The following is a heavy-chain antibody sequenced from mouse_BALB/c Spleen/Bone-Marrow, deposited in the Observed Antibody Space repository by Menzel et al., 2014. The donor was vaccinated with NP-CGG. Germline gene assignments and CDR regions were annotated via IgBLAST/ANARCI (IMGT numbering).Heavy chain of an antibody. CDR3: TREDYGYTFAY. Sequence: EVKLVESGGGLVKPGGSLKLSCAASGFTFSSYTMSWVRQTPEKSLEWVATIISGGSYTYYPDSVKGRFTISRDNAKNALYLQMSRLKSEDTAMYYCTREDYGYTFAYWGQGTLVTVSA. D-gene: IGHD1-2*01. CDR1: GFTFSSYT. CDR2: IISGGSYT. V-gene: IGHV5-6-4*01. J-gene: IGHJ3*01.